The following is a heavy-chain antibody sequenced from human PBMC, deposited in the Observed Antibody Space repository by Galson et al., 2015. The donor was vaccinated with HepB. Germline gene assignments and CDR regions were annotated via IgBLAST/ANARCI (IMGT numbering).Heavy chain of an antibody. V-gene: IGHV3-30*03. D-gene: IGHD5-18*01. CDR1: GFTFSSYG. Sequence: SLRLSCAASGFTFSSYGMHWVRQAPGKGLEWVAVISYDGSNKYYADSVKGRFTISRDNSKNTLYLQMNSLRAEDTAVYYCARDRNPGYSYGKPTYYFDYWGQGTLATVSS. CDR2: ISYDGSNK. J-gene: IGHJ4*02. CDR3: ARDRNPGYSYGKPTYYFDY.